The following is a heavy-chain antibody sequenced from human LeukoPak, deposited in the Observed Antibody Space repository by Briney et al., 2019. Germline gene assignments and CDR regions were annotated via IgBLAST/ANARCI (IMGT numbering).Heavy chain of an antibody. Sequence: SETLFLTCTVSGGSISSSSYYWSWIRQPPGKGLEWIGEINHSGSTNYNPSLKSRVTISVDTSKNQFSLKLSSVTAADTAVYYCASGPRSWFDAFDIWGQGTMVTVSS. CDR2: INHSGST. CDR3: ASGPRSWFDAFDI. D-gene: IGHD6-13*01. J-gene: IGHJ3*02. CDR1: GGSISSSSYY. V-gene: IGHV4-39*07.